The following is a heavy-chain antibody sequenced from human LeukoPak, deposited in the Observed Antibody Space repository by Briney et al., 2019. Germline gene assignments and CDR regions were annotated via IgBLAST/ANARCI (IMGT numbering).Heavy chain of an antibody. CDR3: AGSRTVTIRGWFDP. J-gene: IGHJ5*02. Sequence: SETLSLTCAVYGGSFSGYYWSWIRQPPGKGLEWIGEINHSGSTNYNPSLKSRVTISVDTSKNQFSLKLSSVTAADTAVYYCAGSRTVTIRGWFDPWGQGTLVTVSS. CDR1: GGSFSGYY. V-gene: IGHV4-34*01. CDR2: INHSGST. D-gene: IGHD4-17*01.